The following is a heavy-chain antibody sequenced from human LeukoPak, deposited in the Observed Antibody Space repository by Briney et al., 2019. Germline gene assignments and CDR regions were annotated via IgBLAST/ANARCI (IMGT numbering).Heavy chain of an antibody. CDR1: GYGFTSYW. CDR3: ARLRDGDYDY. D-gene: IGHD4-17*01. V-gene: IGHV5-51*01. Sequence: GVSLQISCAGSGYGFTSYWIGWVRPMTGKGLEWMGIIYPGDSDTRYSPSFQGQVTISADKSISTAYRQWSSLKASDTAMYYCARLRDGDYDYWGQGTLVTVSS. CDR2: IYPGDSDT. J-gene: IGHJ4*02.